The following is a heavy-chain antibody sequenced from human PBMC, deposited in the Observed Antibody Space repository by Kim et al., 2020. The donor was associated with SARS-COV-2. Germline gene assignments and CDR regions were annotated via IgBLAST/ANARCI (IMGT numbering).Heavy chain of an antibody. J-gene: IGHJ3*02. CDR2: IYHSGST. CDR3: ARDGEYYDSSGHILALAFDI. CDR1: GGSISSSNW. Sequence: SETLSLTCAVSGGSISSSNWWSWVRQPPGKGLEWIGEIYHSGSTNYNPSLKSRVTISVDKSKNQFSLKLSSVTAADTAVYYCARDGEYYDSSGHILALAFDIWGQGTMVTVSS. D-gene: IGHD3-22*01. V-gene: IGHV4-4*02.